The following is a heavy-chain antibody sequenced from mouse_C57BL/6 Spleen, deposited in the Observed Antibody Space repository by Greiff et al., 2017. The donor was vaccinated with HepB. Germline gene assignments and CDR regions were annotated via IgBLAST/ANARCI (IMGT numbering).Heavy chain of an antibody. V-gene: IGHV1-53*01. CDR2: INPSNGGT. D-gene: IGHD1-1*01. CDR3: ARGGYGSSYGYFDV. J-gene: IGHJ1*03. Sequence: VQLQQPGTELVKPGASVKLSFTSYWMHWVKQRPGQGLEWFGNINPSNGGTNYNEKFTSKATLTVDKSSSTAYMQLSSLTSEDAAVYYCARGGYGSSYGYFDVWGTGTTVTVSS. CDR1: TSYW.